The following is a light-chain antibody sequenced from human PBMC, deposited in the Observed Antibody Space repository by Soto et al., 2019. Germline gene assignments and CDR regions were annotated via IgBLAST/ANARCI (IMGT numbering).Light chain of an antibody. J-gene: IGKJ1*01. Sequence: EIVLTPSPGTLSLSPGERATLSCRASQSVSSSYLAWYQQKPGQAPRLLIYGASSRATGIPDRFSGSGSGTDFTLTISRLEPEDFAVHYCQQYGSSPQTFGQGTKVDIK. CDR2: GAS. V-gene: IGKV3-20*01. CDR1: QSVSSSY. CDR3: QQYGSSPQT.